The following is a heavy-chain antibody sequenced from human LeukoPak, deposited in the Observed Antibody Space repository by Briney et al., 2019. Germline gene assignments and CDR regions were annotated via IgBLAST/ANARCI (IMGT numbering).Heavy chain of an antibody. CDR3: ASRPYPYDSSGYYSFYFDY. Sequence: SETLSLTCTVSGGSISSGDYYWSWIRQPPGKGLEWIGYIYYSGSTYYNPSLKSRVTISVDTSKNQFSLKLSSVTAADTAVYYCASRPYPYDSSGYYSFYFDYWGQGTLVTVSS. D-gene: IGHD3-22*01. CDR2: IYYSGST. V-gene: IGHV4-30-4*01. CDR1: GGSISSGDYY. J-gene: IGHJ4*02.